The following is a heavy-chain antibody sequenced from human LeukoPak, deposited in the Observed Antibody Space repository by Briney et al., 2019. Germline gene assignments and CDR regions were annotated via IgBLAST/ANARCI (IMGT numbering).Heavy chain of an antibody. CDR2: ISNNGGYT. CDR1: GFTFDSYA. Sequence: GGSLRLSCAASGFTFDSYAMNWVRQAPGKGLEWVSAISNNGGYTYYADSVQGRFTISRDNSKSTLCLQMNSLRAEDTAVYYCAKQLGYCSDGSCYFPYWGQGTLVTVSS. J-gene: IGHJ4*02. CDR3: AKQLGYCSDGSCYFPY. D-gene: IGHD2-15*01. V-gene: IGHV3-23*01.